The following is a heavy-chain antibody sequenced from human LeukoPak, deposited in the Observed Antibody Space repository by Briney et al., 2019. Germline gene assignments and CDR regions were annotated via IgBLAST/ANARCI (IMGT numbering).Heavy chain of an antibody. CDR1: GFTFSDYY. CDR2: ISSGSSHT. Sequence: GGSLRLSCAASGFTFSDYYMSWIRQAPGKGLEWVSYISSGSSHTNYADSVKGRFTISRDNAKNSLYLQMNSLRAEDTAVYYCARHSDYAFDYWGQGTLVTVSS. J-gene: IGHJ4*02. CDR3: ARHSDYAFDY. D-gene: IGHD5-12*01. V-gene: IGHV3-11*03.